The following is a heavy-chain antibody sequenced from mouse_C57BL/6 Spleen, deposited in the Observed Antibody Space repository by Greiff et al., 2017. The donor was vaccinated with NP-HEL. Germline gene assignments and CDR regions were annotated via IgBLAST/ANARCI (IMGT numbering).Heavy chain of an antibody. V-gene: IGHV14-1*01. CDR3: TTDGYDERTFAY. Sequence: EVQRVESGAELVRPGASVKLSCTASGFNITDYYMHWVKQRPEQGLEWIGRIDPEDGDTEYAPKFQGKATMTADTSSNTAYLQLSSLTSEDTAVYYCTTDGYDERTFAYWGQGTLVTVSA. CDR2: IDPEDGDT. D-gene: IGHD2-2*01. J-gene: IGHJ3*01. CDR1: GFNITDYY.